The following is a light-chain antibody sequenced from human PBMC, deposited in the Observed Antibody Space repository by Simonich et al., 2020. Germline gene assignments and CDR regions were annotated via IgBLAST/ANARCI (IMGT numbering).Light chain of an antibody. Sequence: DIVMTQSPLSRPVTPGEPASISCRSSQSLLHSNGYNYLDWYLQKQGQSPQLLIYLGSNRASGVPDRFSGSGSGTDFTLKISRVEAEDVGVYYCMQALQTPYTFGQGTKLEIK. CDR3: MQALQTPYT. CDR2: LGS. CDR1: QSLLHSNGYNY. J-gene: IGKJ2*01. V-gene: IGKV2-28*01.